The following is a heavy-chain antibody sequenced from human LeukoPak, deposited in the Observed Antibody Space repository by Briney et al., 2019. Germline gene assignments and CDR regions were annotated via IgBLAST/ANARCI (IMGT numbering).Heavy chain of an antibody. CDR3: AKDYRGAFDY. CDR2: IYYSGST. CDR1: GGSISSYY. Sequence: SETLSLTCTVSGGSISSYYWSWIRQPPGKGLEWIGYIYYSGSTNYNPSLKSRVTISVDTSKNQFSLKLSSVTAADTAVYYCAKDYRGAFDYWGQGTQVTVSS. V-gene: IGHV4-59*01. J-gene: IGHJ4*02. D-gene: IGHD4-11*01.